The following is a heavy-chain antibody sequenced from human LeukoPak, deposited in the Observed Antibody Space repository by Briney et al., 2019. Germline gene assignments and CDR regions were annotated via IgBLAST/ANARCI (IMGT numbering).Heavy chain of an antibody. Sequence: PGGSLRLSCAASGFTFSSYAMSWVRQAPGKGLEWVSAISGTGGRTYYADSVKGRFTISRDNSKNTLYLQMNSLRAEDTAVYYCARSVPDYTRFDYWGQGALVTVSS. CDR1: GFTFSSYA. CDR2: ISGTGGRT. D-gene: IGHD4-11*01. CDR3: ARSVPDYTRFDY. V-gene: IGHV3-23*01. J-gene: IGHJ4*02.